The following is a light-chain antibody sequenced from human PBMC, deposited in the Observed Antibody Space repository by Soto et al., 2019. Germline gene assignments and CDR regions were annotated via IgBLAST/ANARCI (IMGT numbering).Light chain of an antibody. CDR1: SSNIGAGYD. CDR3: QSYDTSLSAWV. V-gene: IGLV1-40*01. CDR2: ANT. Sequence: QSALTQPPSVSGAPGQRVTISCTGSSSNIGAGYDVHWYQHLPGTAPKLLIYANTNRPSGVPDRFSGSNSGTSASLAITGLQAEDEADYYCQSYDTSLSAWVFGGGTKLTVL. J-gene: IGLJ3*02.